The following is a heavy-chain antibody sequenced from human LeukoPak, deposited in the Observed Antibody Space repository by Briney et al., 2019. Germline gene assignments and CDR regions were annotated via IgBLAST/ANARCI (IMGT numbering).Heavy chain of an antibody. D-gene: IGHD3-10*01. CDR1: GFTFSSYG. J-gene: IGHJ5*02. CDR3: ARAGPPITMVRGAQDWWFDP. Sequence: GGSLRLSCAASGFTFSSYGMRWVRQAPGQRLEWMGWINAGNGNTKYSQKFQGRVTITRDTSASTAYMELSNLRSEDTAVYYCARAGPPITMVRGAQDWWFDPWGQGTLVTVSS. CDR2: INAGNGNT. V-gene: IGHV1-3*01.